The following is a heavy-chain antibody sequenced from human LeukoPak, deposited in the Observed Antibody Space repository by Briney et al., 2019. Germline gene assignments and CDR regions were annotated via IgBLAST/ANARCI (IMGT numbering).Heavy chain of an antibody. CDR3: AREGYGSGSYNYYYYMDV. Sequence: SETLSLTCTVSGGSTSSYYWSWIRQPPGKGLEWIGYIYYSGSTNYNPSLKSRVTISVDTSKNQFSLKLSSVTAADTAVYYCAREGYGSGSYNYYYYMDVWGKGTTVTVSS. D-gene: IGHD3-10*01. CDR1: GGSTSSYY. V-gene: IGHV4-59*01. J-gene: IGHJ6*03. CDR2: IYYSGST.